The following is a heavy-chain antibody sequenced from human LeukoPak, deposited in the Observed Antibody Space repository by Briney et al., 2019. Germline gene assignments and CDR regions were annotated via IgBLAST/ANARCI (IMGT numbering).Heavy chain of an antibody. Sequence: GGSLRLSCAASGFTFSSYAMSWVRQAPGKGLEWVAFIRYDGSNKYYADSVKGRFTISRDNSKNTLYLQMNSLRAEDTAVYYCAKDDYSNFSPFDYWGQGTLVTVSS. CDR1: GFTFSSYA. V-gene: IGHV3-30*02. CDR2: IRYDGSNK. CDR3: AKDDYSNFSPFDY. J-gene: IGHJ4*02. D-gene: IGHD4-11*01.